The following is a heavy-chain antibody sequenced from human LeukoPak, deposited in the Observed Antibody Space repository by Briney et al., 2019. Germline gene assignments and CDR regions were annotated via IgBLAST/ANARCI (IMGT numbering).Heavy chain of an antibody. CDR1: GGSMNSYY. V-gene: IGHV4-59*01. D-gene: IGHD3-22*01. Sequence: SETLSLTCTVSGGSMNSYYWSWIRQPPGRGLEWIGYITYSGSTNYNPSLKSRLTISIDTSKNQFSLKLSSVTAADTAVYYCARVTGYMIEDYFDYWGQGTLVTVSS. CDR3: ARVTGYMIEDYFDY. CDR2: ITYSGST. J-gene: IGHJ4*02.